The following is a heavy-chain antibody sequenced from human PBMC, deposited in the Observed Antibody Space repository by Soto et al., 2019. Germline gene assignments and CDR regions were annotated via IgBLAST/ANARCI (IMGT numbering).Heavy chain of an antibody. D-gene: IGHD6-19*01. CDR2: IIPIFGTA. V-gene: IGHV1-69*12. Sequence: QVQLVQSGAEVKKPGSSVKVSCKASGGTFSSYAISWVRQAPGQGLEWMGGIIPIFGTANYAQKFQGRVTITADGSASTAYMELISLRAEDTAVYYCASAVAGYYYGMDGWGQGTTVTVCS. CDR1: GGTFSSYA. CDR3: ASAVAGYYYGMDG. J-gene: IGHJ6*01.